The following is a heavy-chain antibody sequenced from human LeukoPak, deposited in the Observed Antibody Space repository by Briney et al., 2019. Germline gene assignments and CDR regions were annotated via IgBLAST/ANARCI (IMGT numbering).Heavy chain of an antibody. D-gene: IGHD3-10*01. Sequence: GSLRLSCAASGFTFSSYGMHWVRQAPGKGLEWVAVIWYDGSNKYYADSVKGRFTISRDNSKNTLYLQMNSLRAEDTAVYYCARDPVTMVRGVITYYYYGMDVWGQGTTVTVSS. CDR1: GFTFSSYG. CDR3: ARDPVTMVRGVITYYYYGMDV. CDR2: IWYDGSNK. V-gene: IGHV3-33*01. J-gene: IGHJ6*02.